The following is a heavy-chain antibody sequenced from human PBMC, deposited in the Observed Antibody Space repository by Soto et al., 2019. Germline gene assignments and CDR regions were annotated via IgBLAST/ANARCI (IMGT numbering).Heavy chain of an antibody. D-gene: IGHD3-16*01. CDR2: ISGSGGST. CDR3: AKDPGGYYYGMDV. Sequence: EVQLLESGGGLVQPGGSLRLSCAASGFTFSSYAMSWVRQAPGKGLEWVSAISGSGGSTYYADSVKGRFTISRDNSKNTLYLHMNSLRAEDTAVYYCAKDPGGYYYGMDVWGQGTTVTVSS. V-gene: IGHV3-23*01. J-gene: IGHJ6*02. CDR1: GFTFSSYA.